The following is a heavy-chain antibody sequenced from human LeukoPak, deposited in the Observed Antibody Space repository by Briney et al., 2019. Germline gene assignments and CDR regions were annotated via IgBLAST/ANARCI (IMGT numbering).Heavy chain of an antibody. J-gene: IGHJ3*02. CDR3: ACIVGADGAFDI. CDR2: MNPNSGNT. V-gene: IGHV1-8*03. CDR1: GYTFTSYD. D-gene: IGHD1-26*01. Sequence: ASVKVSCKASGYTFTSYDINWVRQATGQGLEWMGWMNPNSGNTGYAQKFQGRVTITRNTSISTAYMELSSLRSEDTAVHYCACIVGADGAFDIWGQGTMVTVSS.